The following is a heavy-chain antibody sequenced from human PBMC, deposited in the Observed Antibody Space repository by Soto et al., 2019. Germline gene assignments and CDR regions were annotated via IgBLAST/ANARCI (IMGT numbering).Heavy chain of an antibody. CDR3: ASEDVLGYCSGGSRYSGSGVDD. CDR1: GFTFSSYG. D-gene: IGHD2-15*01. V-gene: IGHV3-33*01. J-gene: IGHJ4*02. Sequence: QVQLVESGGGVVQPGRSLRLSCAASGFTFSSYGMHWVRQAPGKGLEWVAVIWCDGSNKYYADSVKGRFTISRDNSKNTLYLQMNSLRAEDTAVYYCASEDVLGYCSGGSRYSGSGVDDWGQGTLVTVSS. CDR2: IWCDGSNK.